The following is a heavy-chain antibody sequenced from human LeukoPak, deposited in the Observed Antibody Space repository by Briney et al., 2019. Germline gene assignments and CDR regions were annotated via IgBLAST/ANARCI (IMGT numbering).Heavy chain of an antibody. Sequence: PGGSLRLSCAASGFTFSSYFMNWVRQTPEKGLEWVANINPDGSEQQYVDSVRGQFSSSRDNAKNSLYLQMNSLRAEDTAVYYCARGGVSRAAFDLWGQGTMVPVSS. CDR3: ARGGVSRAAFDL. D-gene: IGHD3-16*01. J-gene: IGHJ3*01. CDR1: GFTFSSYF. CDR2: INPDGSEQ. V-gene: IGHV3-7*05.